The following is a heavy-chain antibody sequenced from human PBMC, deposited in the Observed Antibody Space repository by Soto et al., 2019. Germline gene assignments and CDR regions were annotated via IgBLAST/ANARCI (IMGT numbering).Heavy chain of an antibody. CDR3: ARDEIGYSSSLGDY. D-gene: IGHD6-6*01. J-gene: IGHJ4*02. Sequence: SKEPGLTKASKSIYWAQQATGQGLEWMGIINPSGGSTSYAQKFQGRVTMTRDTSTSTVYMELSSLRSEDTAVYYCARDEIGYSSSLGDYWGQGSLVTVSS. V-gene: IGHV1-46*03. CDR2: INPSGGST. CDR1: GLTKASKS.